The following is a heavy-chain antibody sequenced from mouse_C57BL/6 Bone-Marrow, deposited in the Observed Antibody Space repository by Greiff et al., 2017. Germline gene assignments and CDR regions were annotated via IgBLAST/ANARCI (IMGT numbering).Heavy chain of an antibody. CDR2: IWRGGST. D-gene: IGHD1-1*01. CDR1: GFSLTSYG. J-gene: IGHJ1*03. V-gene: IGHV2-5*01. Sequence: QVQLQQSGPGLVQPSQSLSITCTVSGFSLTSYGVHWVRQSPGKGLEWLGVIWRGGSTDYNAAFMSRLSITKDNSKSQVFFKMNSLQADDTAIYYCAKNSGYYGSWYFDVWGTGTTVTVSS. CDR3: AKNSGYYGSWYFDV.